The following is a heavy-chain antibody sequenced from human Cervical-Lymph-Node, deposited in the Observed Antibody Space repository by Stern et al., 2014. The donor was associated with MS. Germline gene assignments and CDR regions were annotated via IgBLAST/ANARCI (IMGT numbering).Heavy chain of an antibody. J-gene: IGHJ1*01. D-gene: IGHD3-22*01. CDR3: AAGGLEYYYDTSGYYFQH. CDR2: IWYDGSNR. V-gene: IGHV3-33*01. Sequence: VQLVESGGGVVQPGRSLRLSCAASGFTFSSHGMHWVRRAPGKGLEWVAVIWYDGSNRNYADSVKGRFTISRDNSKNTVDLQMNSLRAEDTAVYYCAAGGLEYYYDTSGYYFQHWGQGTLVTVSS. CDR1: GFTFSSHG.